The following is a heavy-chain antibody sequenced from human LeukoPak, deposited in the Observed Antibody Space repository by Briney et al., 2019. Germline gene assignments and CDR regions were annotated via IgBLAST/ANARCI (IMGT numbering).Heavy chain of an antibody. J-gene: IGHJ4*02. V-gene: IGHV1-8*01. CDR2: MSANSGDT. CDR1: GYTFTSYH. CDR3: ARGVSQGVDY. D-gene: IGHD3-16*01. Sequence: ASVKVSCKASGYTFTSYHINWVRQATGQGLEWMGWMSANSGDTGYAQQFQGRVTMTRDTSINTVYMELNSLRSEDTAVYYCARGVSQGVDYWGQGTLVTVSS.